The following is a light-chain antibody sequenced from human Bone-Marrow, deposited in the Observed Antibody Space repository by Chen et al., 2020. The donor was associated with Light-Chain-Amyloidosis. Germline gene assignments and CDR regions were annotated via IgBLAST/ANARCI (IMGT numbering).Light chain of an antibody. CDR1: QPISSSY. J-gene: IGKJ4*01. Sequence: EIVLTQPQGTLSLSPGEGANLSCRASQPISSSYLTWYQQKFGQAPRLFIYGSSSRATGIPDRFTGRESGAAFPLPINTLGPEDPAMYYRQQYGTSPLTSAVRTKVEIK. CDR3: QQYGTSPLT. V-gene: IGKV3-20*01. CDR2: GSS.